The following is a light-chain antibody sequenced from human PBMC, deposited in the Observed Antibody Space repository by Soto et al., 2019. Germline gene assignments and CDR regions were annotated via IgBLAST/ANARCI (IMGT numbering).Light chain of an antibody. CDR2: AAS. J-gene: IGKJ2*01. CDR3: QQTYSTLYT. V-gene: IGKV1-39*01. CDR1: QSISNY. Sequence: DIQMTQSPSSLSASVGDRVTITCRASQSISNYLNWYQQKLGKAPKLLMYAASSLQTGVPSRFSGSGSGTDFTLTISSLQPEDFATYSCQQTYSTLYTFGQGTKLEIK.